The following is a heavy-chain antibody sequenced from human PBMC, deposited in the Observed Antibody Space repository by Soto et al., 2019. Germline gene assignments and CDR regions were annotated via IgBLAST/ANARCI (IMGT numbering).Heavy chain of an antibody. CDR1: GFTLSDHY. J-gene: IGHJ4*02. Sequence: QVQLVESGGALVKPGGSLKLSCAASGFTLSDHYMSWIRQAPGKGLEWVSHISSSGTAIYYADSVKGRFTISRDNAKNSLYLQMNSLRAEDTAVYYCARDSAVVIPTYFDYWGQGTLVTVSS. CDR2: ISSSGTAI. D-gene: IGHD2-15*01. CDR3: ARDSAVVIPTYFDY. V-gene: IGHV3-11*01.